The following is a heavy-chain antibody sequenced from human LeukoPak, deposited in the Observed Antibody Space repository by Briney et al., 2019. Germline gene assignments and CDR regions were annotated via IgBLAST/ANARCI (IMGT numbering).Heavy chain of an antibody. V-gene: IGHV4-59*01. CDR3: AGDQRYCSSTSCWAGVYYYYYGMDV. D-gene: IGHD2-2*01. CDR1: GGSISSYY. J-gene: IGHJ6*02. CDR2: IYYSGST. Sequence: SETLSLTCTVSGGSISSYYWSWIRQPPGKGLEWIGYIYYSGSTNYNPSLKSRVTISVDTSKNQFSLKLSSVTAADTAVYYCAGDQRYCSSTSCWAGVYYYYYGMDVWGQGTTVTVSS.